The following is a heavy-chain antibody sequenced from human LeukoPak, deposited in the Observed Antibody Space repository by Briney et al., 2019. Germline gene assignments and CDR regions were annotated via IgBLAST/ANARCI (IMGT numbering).Heavy chain of an antibody. V-gene: IGHV3-23*01. CDR2: ISGSGGST. CDR3: AKDLVVAAHYVNGEGFDY. J-gene: IGHJ4*02. Sequence: GSLRLSCAASGFTFSSYAMSWVRQAPGKGLEWVSAISGSGGSTYYADSVKGRFTISRDNSMTTLYVQMNSLRAEDTAVYYCAKDLVVAAHYVNGEGFDYWGQGTLVTVSS. CDR1: GFTFSSYA. D-gene: IGHD2-15*01.